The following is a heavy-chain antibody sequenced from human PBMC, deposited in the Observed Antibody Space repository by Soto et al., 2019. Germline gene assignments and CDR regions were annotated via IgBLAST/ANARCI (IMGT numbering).Heavy chain of an antibody. J-gene: IGHJ4*02. CDR1: GFTFSRCW. V-gene: IGHV3-7*01. D-gene: IGHD4-17*01. CDR3: ARVGGIDGDYVDY. CDR2: IKHDGREK. Sequence: PGGSLRLSCAASGFTFSRCWMSWDRQAPGKGLEWVANIKHDGREKYYVDSAKGRFTISRDNAKNSLYLQMNSLRAEDTATYYCARVGGIDGDYVDYWGQGTLVTVSS.